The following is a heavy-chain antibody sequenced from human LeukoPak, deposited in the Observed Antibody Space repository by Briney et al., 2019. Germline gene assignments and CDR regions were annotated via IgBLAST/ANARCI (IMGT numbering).Heavy chain of an antibody. CDR1: GFTFSGYA. J-gene: IGHJ4*02. D-gene: IGHD3-10*01. Sequence: PGRSLRLSCAASGFTFSGYAMHWVRQAPGKGLEWVAVISYDGSNEYDADSVKGRFTISRDNSKNTLYLQMNSLSVEDTAVYYCARVGYYASGPFSYFDYWGQGTLVTVSS. CDR3: ARVGYYASGPFSYFDY. CDR2: ISYDGSNE. V-gene: IGHV3-30-3*01.